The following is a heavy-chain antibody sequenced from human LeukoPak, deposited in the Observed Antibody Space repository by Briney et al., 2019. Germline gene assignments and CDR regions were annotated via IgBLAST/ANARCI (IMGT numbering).Heavy chain of an antibody. CDR2: IIPIFGTA. Sequence: SVKVSCKASGYTFTSYGISWVRQAPGQGLEWMGGIIPIFGTANYAQKFQGRVTITTDESTSTAYMELSSLRSEDTAVYYCARGKEGNCSSTSCYGAIVDYFDYWGQGTLVTVSS. V-gene: IGHV1-69*05. D-gene: IGHD2-2*01. CDR1: GYTFTSYG. CDR3: ARGKEGNCSSTSCYGAIVDYFDY. J-gene: IGHJ4*02.